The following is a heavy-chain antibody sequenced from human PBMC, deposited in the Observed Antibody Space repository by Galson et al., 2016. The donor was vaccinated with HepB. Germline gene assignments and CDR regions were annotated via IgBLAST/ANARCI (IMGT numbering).Heavy chain of an antibody. CDR1: GFSFSLYS. Sequence: SLRLSCAASGFSFSLYSMTWVRQAPGKGLEWVSSISSSSSHIYYADSVKGRFTISRDNSKNTLYLQINSLRAEDTAVYYCAKGEVWGSRYFYGVDVWGQGITVTVSS. D-gene: IGHD7-27*01. V-gene: IGHV3-21*04. CDR3: AKGEVWGSRYFYGVDV. J-gene: IGHJ6*02. CDR2: ISSSSSHI.